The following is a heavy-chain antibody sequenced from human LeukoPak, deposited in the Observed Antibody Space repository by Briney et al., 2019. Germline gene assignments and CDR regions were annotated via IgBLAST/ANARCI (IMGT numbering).Heavy chain of an antibody. Sequence: SVKVSCKASGGTFSSYAICWVRQAPGQGLEWMGGIIPIFGTANYAQKFQGRVTIITDESTSTAYMELSSLRSEDTAVYYCASHYGEGYYYYYMDVWGKGTTVTVSS. D-gene: IGHD4-17*01. J-gene: IGHJ6*03. CDR3: ASHYGEGYYYYYMDV. CDR2: IIPIFGTA. CDR1: GGTFSSYA. V-gene: IGHV1-69*05.